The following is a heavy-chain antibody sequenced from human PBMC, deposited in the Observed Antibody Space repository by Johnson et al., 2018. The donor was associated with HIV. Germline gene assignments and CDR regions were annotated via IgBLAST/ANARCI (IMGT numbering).Heavy chain of an antibody. V-gene: IGHV3-30-3*02. J-gene: IGHJ3*02. CDR3: AKCGDADAFDI. CDR1: GFTFSSYA. D-gene: IGHD3-10*01. CDR2: ISYDGSNK. Sequence: QEQLVESGGGVVQPGRSLRLSCAASGFTFSSYAMHWVRQAPGQGLEWVAVISYDGSNKYYADSGKGRFTISRDNSKNTLYLQMNSLRAEDTAVYYCAKCGDADAFDIWGQGTMVTVSS.